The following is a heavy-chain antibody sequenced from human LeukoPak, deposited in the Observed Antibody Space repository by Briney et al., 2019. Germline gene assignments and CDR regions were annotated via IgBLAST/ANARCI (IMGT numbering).Heavy chain of an antibody. CDR1: GGSFSGYY. CDR2: IYYSGST. V-gene: IGHV4-34*01. Sequence: SETLSLTCAVYGGSFSGYYWSWIRQPPGKGLEWIGSIYYSGSTYYNPSLKSRVTISVDTSKNQFSLKLSSVTAADTAVYYCARRKTPDYGGNIEDAFDIWGQGTMVTVSS. CDR3: ARRKTPDYGGNIEDAFDI. J-gene: IGHJ3*02. D-gene: IGHD4-23*01.